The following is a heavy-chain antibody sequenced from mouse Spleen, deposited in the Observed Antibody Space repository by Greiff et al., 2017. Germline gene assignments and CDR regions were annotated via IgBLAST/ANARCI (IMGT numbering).Heavy chain of an antibody. J-gene: IGHJ3*01. Sequence: QVQLKQSGAELAKPGASVKLSCKASGYTFTSYWMHWVKQRPGQGLEWIGYINPSSGYTKYNQKFKDKATLTADKSSSTAYMQLSSLTYEDSAVYYCARGERPLWSWFAYWGQGTLVTVSA. V-gene: IGHV1-7*01. CDR2: INPSSGYT. CDR1: GYTFTSYW. D-gene: IGHD1-1*02. CDR3: ARGERPLWSWFAY.